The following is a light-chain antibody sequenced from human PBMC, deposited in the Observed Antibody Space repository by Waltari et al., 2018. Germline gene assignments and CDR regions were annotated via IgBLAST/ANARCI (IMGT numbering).Light chain of an antibody. Sequence: EIVLTQSPGTLSLSPGERATLSCRASQSVSSSYLAWYQQTPGPAPRLLIYGASSRATGLADRLSSSASGADFTLTISRLEPEDVAVYCCQRYDSSPLTFGGGTKVEIK. CDR2: GAS. J-gene: IGKJ4*01. CDR3: QRYDSSPLT. CDR1: QSVSSSY. V-gene: IGKV3-20*01.